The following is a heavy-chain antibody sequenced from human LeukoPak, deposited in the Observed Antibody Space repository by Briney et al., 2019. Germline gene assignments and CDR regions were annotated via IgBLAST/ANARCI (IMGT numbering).Heavy chain of an antibody. J-gene: IGHJ4*02. D-gene: IGHD5-18*01. CDR3: AKALYSYDHAALKIFDY. CDR1: GFTFSTYS. CDR2: ISYDGSNK. Sequence: GGSLRLSCAASGFTFSTYSMNWVRQAPGKGLEWVAVISYDGSNKYYADSVKGRFTISRDNSKNTLYLQMNSLRAEDTAVYYCAKALYSYDHAALKIFDYWGQGTLVTVSS. V-gene: IGHV3-30*18.